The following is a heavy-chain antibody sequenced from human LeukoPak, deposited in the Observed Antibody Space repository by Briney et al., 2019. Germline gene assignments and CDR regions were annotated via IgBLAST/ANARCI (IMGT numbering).Heavy chain of an antibody. CDR2: IYPGDSDT. CDR3: ARFRRGSSWYNYYYGMDV. CDR1: GYSFTSYW. Sequence: VESLKISCKGSGYSFTSYWIGWVRQMPGKGLEWMGIIYPGDSDTRCSPSFQGQVTISADKSISTAYLQWSSLKASDTAMYYCARFRRGSSWYNYYYGMDVWGQGTTVTVSS. V-gene: IGHV5-51*01. J-gene: IGHJ6*02. D-gene: IGHD6-13*01.